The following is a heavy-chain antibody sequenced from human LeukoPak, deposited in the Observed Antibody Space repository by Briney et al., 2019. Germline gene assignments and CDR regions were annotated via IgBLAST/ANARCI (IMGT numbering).Heavy chain of an antibody. CDR2: INPNSGGT. Sequence: ASVKVSCKASGYTFTGYYMHWVRQAPGQGLEWMGWINPNSGGTNYAQKFQGRVTMTRDTSISTAYMELSRLRSDDTAVYYCARGRIYGDSPNGFDPWGQGTLVTVSS. V-gene: IGHV1-2*02. CDR1: GYTFTGYY. CDR3: ARGRIYGDSPNGFDP. D-gene: IGHD4-17*01. J-gene: IGHJ5*02.